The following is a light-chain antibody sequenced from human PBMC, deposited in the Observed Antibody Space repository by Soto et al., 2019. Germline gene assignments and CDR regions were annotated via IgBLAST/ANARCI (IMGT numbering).Light chain of an antibody. J-gene: IGLJ2*01. CDR1: SSNIGAGSD. CDR3: QSYDSSLSGDVV. CDR2: GNS. V-gene: IGLV1-40*01. Sequence: QPVLTQPPSVSGAPGQSVTISCTGSSSNIGAGSDVHWFQHLPGTAPKLLIYGNSNRPSGVPDRFSGSKSGTSASLAITGLQAADEADYYCQSYDSSLSGDVVFGGGTKLTVL.